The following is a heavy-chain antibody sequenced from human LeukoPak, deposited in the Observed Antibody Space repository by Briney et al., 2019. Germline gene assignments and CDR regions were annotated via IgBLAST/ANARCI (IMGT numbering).Heavy chain of an antibody. CDR1: GGSIGSYY. D-gene: IGHD2-15*01. CDR3: ARDGDYYGMDV. V-gene: IGHV4-59*01. Sequence: PSETLSLTCTVSGGSIGSYYWSWIRQPPGKGLEWIGYIYYSGSTNYNPSLKSRVTISVDTSKNQFSLKLSSVTAADTAVYYCARDGDYYGMDVWGQGTTVTVSS. J-gene: IGHJ6*02. CDR2: IYYSGST.